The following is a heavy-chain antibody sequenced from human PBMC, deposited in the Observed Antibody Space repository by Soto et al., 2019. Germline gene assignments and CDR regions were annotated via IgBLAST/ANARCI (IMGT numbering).Heavy chain of an antibody. CDR1: GFTFSNYG. J-gene: IGHJ4*02. Sequence: QVQLVESGGGVVQPGRSLRLSCAGSGFTFSNYGLHWVRQAPGKGLEWVAVISYDGSHKYYADSVKGRFTISRDNSKKMLYLEMDSLIAEDTAVYYCAKDGAPRYCSRSSCHPVGAYWCQVTLVTVSS. D-gene: IGHD2-15*01. V-gene: IGHV3-30*18. CDR2: ISYDGSHK. CDR3: AKDGAPRYCSRSSCHPVGAY.